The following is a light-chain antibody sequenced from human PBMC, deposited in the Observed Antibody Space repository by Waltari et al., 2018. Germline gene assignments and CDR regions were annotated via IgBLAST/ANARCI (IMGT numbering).Light chain of an antibody. V-gene: IGKV1-5*03. Sequence: DIQMTQSPSTLSASVGDRVTITCRASQSISRWLAWCQQKPGKAPKLLIYKASSLASDVPSRFSGSGFGTDFTLTISSLQPDDFATYYCQHYYSDSRAFGQGTKVEFK. CDR3: QHYYSDSRA. J-gene: IGKJ1*01. CDR1: QSISRW. CDR2: KAS.